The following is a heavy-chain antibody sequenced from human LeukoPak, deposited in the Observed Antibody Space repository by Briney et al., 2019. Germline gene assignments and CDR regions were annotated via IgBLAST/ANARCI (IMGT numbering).Heavy chain of an antibody. CDR2: IYHSGST. J-gene: IGHJ4*02. Sequence: SETLSLTCTVSGYSISSGYYWGWIRQPPGKGLEWTGSIYHSGSTNYNPSLKSRVTMSVDTSKNQFSLNLKSVTPEDTAVYYCARNLIPEQLVVNFWGQGTLVTVSS. V-gene: IGHV4-38-2*02. D-gene: IGHD6-13*01. CDR1: GYSISSGYY. CDR3: ARNLIPEQLVVNF.